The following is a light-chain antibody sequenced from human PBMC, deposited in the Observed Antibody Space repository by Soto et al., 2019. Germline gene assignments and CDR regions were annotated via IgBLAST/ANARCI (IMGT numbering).Light chain of an antibody. J-gene: IGLJ1*01. CDR3: CSYAGSSTPYV. V-gene: IGLV2-23*01. Sequence: QSVLTQPAFVSGSPGQSITISCTGTSSDVGSYNLVSWYQQHPGKAPKLMIYEGSKRPSGVSNRFSGSKSGNTASLTISGLQAEDEADYYCCSYAGSSTPYVFGTGTKVTAL. CDR2: EGS. CDR1: SSDVGSYNL.